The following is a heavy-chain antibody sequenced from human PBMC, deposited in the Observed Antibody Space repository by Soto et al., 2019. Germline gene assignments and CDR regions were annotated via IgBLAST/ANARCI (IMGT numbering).Heavy chain of an antibody. CDR2: INPNSGGT. D-gene: IGHD1-26*01. CDR1: GDTFTGYY. CDR3: ARDSVKGGRYYYYYGMDV. Sequence: ASVKVSCKASGDTFTGYYMHWVRQAPGQGLEWMGWINPNSGGTNYAQKFQGRVTMTRDTSISTAYMELSRLRSDDTAVYYCARDSVKGGRYYYYYGMDVWGQGTTVTVSS. J-gene: IGHJ6*02. V-gene: IGHV1-2*02.